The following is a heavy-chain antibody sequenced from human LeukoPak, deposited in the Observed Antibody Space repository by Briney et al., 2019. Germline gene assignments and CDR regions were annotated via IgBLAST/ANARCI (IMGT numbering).Heavy chain of an antibody. CDR1: GGSISSSSYY. Sequence: SETLSLTCTVSGGSISSSSYYWGWIRQPPGKGLEWIGSIYYSGSTYYNPSLKSRVTISVDTSKNQFSLKLSSVTAADTAVYYCARGLIGGSSGYYFDYWGQGTLVTVSS. D-gene: IGHD3-22*01. J-gene: IGHJ4*02. CDR2: IYYSGST. CDR3: ARGLIGGSSGYYFDY. V-gene: IGHV4-39*01.